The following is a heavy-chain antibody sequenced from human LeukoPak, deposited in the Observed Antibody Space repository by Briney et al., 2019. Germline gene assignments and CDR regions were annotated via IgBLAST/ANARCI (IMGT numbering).Heavy chain of an antibody. CDR3: ARGGGAGRAFDI. Sequence: PSETLSLTCSVSGGSITSSSYYCAWIRQPPGQGLEWIGSIYYTGGTYYNPSLNSSLTISLGTSKNQFSLTLNSVTAADTAVYYCARGGGAGRAFDIWGQGTMVTVSS. CDR2: IYYTGGT. CDR1: GGSITSSSYY. V-gene: IGHV4-39*01. D-gene: IGHD1-26*01. J-gene: IGHJ3*02.